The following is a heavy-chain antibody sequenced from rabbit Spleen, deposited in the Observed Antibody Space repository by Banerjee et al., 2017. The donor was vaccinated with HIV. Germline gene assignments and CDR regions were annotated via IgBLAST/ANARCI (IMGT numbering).Heavy chain of an antibody. CDR2: IDTSDGDT. Sequence: QEQLVESRGGLVKPGGSLKLSCTASGFSFSNKAVMCWVRQAPGKGLEWVACIDTSDGDTDYANWPKGRFTISKASSTTVTLQMTSLTAADTATYFCARDTGSSFSSYGMDLWGPGTLVTVS. CDR1: GFSFSNKAV. V-gene: IGHV1S45*01. CDR3: ARDTGSSFSSYGMDL. D-gene: IGHD8-1*01. J-gene: IGHJ6*01.